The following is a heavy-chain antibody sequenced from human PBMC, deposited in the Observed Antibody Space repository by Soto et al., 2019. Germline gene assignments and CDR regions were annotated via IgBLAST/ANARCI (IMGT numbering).Heavy chain of an antibody. CDR1: GYTFTAFY. CDR2: INPNSGGT. CDR3: AREGPLSGGDYLGMDV. Sequence: QAQLVQSAAELKKPGASVKVSCRASGYTFTAFYIHWMRQAPGQGLEWLGWINPNSGGTHYGQKFEDRVTVTRDTSVSTAYMELSSLKSDDTAVYYCAREGPLSGGDYLGMDVWGQGTTVTVSS. V-gene: IGHV1-2*02. D-gene: IGHD3-10*01. J-gene: IGHJ6*02.